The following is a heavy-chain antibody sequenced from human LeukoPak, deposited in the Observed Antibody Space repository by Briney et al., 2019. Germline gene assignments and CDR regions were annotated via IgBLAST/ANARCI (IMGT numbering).Heavy chain of an antibody. V-gene: IGHV1-2*02. CDR3: ARAVTGYYFDY. CDR1: GYTFTGYY. CDR2: INPNSGGT. D-gene: IGHD4-17*01. Sequence: ASVKVSCKASGYTFTGYYLHWVRQPPGQGLEWMGWINPNSGGTNYAQKFQGRVTMTRDTSISTAYMELRSLRSDDTAVYYCARAVTGYYFDYWGQGTLVTVSS. J-gene: IGHJ4*02.